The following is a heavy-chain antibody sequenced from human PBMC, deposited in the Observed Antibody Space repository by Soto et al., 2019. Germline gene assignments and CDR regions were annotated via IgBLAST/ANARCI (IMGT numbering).Heavy chain of an antibody. Sequence: GGSLRLSSAASGFTFSTFVMTLVRQFPGEGLEWISSITGSGKSAYYADSVKGRVTISRDNSKNTLYLQISSLGVDDTAVYHCAVHLGENYYTMDVWGQGTTVTVPS. CDR1: GFTFSTFV. CDR3: AVHLGENYYTMDV. D-gene: IGHD3-10*01. J-gene: IGHJ6*02. CDR2: ITGSGKSA. V-gene: IGHV3-23*01.